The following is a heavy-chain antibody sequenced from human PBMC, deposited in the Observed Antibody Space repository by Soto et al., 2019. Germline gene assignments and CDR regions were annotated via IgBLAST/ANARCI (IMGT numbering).Heavy chain of an antibody. V-gene: IGHV4-31*03. CDR1: GGSISSGGYY. Sequence: QVQLQESGPGLVKPSQTLSLTCTVSGGSISSGGYYWSWIRQHPGKGLEWIGYIYYSGSTYYNPSIKSRVTISVDTSKNQFSLKLSSVTAADTAVYYCARSLGDFWSGYFNWFDPWGQGTLVTVSS. CDR2: IYYSGST. J-gene: IGHJ5*02. CDR3: ARSLGDFWSGYFNWFDP. D-gene: IGHD3-3*01.